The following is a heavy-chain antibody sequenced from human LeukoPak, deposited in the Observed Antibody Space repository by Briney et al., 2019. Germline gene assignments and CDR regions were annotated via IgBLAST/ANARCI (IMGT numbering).Heavy chain of an antibody. D-gene: IGHD1-1*01. CDR1: GYTLTELS. J-gene: IGHJ6*03. Sequence: ASVKVSCKVSGYTLTELSMHWARQAPGKGLEWMGGFDPEDGGTIYAQKFQGRVTMTEDTSTDTAYMELSSLRSEDTAVYYCATYNWNTFDYYYMDVWGKGTTVTVSS. CDR3: ATYNWNTFDYYYMDV. V-gene: IGHV1-24*01. CDR2: FDPEDGGT.